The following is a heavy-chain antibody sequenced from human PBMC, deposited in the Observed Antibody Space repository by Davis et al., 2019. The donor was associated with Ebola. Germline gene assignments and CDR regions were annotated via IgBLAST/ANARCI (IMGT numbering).Heavy chain of an antibody. V-gene: IGHV4-59*11. D-gene: IGHD4-17*01. Sequence: SETLSLTCTVSAASISSHYWTWIRQPPGKGLEWIGHIHYSGSTHYNPSLKSRVTTSVDTSKNQFSLSLSSVTAADTAVYYCARMPTVTADHWYFDLWGRGTLVAVSS. CDR1: AASISSHY. CDR3: ARMPTVTADHWYFDL. J-gene: IGHJ2*01. CDR2: IHYSGST.